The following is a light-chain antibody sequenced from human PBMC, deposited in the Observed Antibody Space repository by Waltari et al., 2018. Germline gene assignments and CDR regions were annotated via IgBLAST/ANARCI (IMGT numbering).Light chain of an antibody. Sequence: QSVLTQPPSTSGTPGERVTISCSGGRSNIGSNTVDWYTQVPGTAPQPRIYLDDRRTSGVPDRFSASKSGTSASLAISGLQSGDEADYYCSTWDDSLNDVLFGGGTRVTVL. CDR3: STWDDSLNDVL. J-gene: IGLJ2*01. CDR1: RSNIGSNT. V-gene: IGLV1-44*01. CDR2: LDD.